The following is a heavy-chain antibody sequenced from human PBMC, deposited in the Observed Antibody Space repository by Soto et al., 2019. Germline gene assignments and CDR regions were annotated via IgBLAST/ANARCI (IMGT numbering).Heavy chain of an antibody. CDR1: GFTFSSYW. CDR3: ARVAPVGELNFDY. D-gene: IGHD3-10*01. CDR2: INIDVSSI. V-gene: IGHV3-74*01. J-gene: IGHJ4*02. Sequence: GGSLRLSCAASGFTFSSYWMYWVRQAPGKGLAWVSRINIDVSSISYADSVKGRFTISRDNAKNTLYLQMNSLRAEDTAVYYCARVAPVGELNFDYWGQGTLVTVSS.